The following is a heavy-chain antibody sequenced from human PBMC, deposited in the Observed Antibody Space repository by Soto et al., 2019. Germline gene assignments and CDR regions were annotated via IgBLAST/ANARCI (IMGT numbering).Heavy chain of an antibody. Sequence: QVQLVQSGAEVKKPGSSVKVSCKASGGTFSSYAISWVRQAPGQGLEWMGGIIPIFGTANYAQKFQGRVTITADESTSTAYIELSSLVIEDTAVYYFAREGGFGPYYYNDGMDVWSQGTTVTVSS. V-gene: IGHV1-69*01. J-gene: IGHJ6*02. D-gene: IGHD3-10*01. CDR3: AREGGFGPYYYNDGMDV. CDR2: IIPIFGTA. CDR1: GGTFSSYA.